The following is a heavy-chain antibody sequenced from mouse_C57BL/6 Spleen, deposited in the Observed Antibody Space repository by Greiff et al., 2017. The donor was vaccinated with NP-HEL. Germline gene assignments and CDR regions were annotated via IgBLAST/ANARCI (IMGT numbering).Heavy chain of an antibody. CDR1: GYSITSGYY. V-gene: IGHV3-6*01. CDR3: ARDLNYLSNPFDY. CDR2: ISYDGSN. D-gene: IGHD2-5*01. J-gene: IGHJ2*01. Sequence: DVKLQESGPGLVKPSQSLSLTCSVTGYSITSGYYWNWIRQFPGNKLEWMGYISYDGSNNYNPSLKNRISITRDTSKNQFFLKLNSVTTEDTATYYCARDLNYLSNPFDYWGQGTTLTVSS.